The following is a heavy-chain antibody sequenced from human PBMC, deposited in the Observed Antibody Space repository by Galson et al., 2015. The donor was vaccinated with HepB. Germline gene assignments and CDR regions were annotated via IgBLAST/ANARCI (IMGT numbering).Heavy chain of an antibody. J-gene: IGHJ4*02. D-gene: IGHD2-8*01. CDR3: TRPKYCTNGVCYREQ. Sequence: SLRLSCAASGFTFSGSAMHWVRQASGKGLEWVGRIRSKANSYATAYAASVKGRFTISRDDSKNTAYLQMNSLKTEDTAVYYCTRPKYCTNGVCYREQWGEGTLVTVSS. CDR1: GFTFSGSA. V-gene: IGHV3-73*01. CDR2: IRSKANSYAT.